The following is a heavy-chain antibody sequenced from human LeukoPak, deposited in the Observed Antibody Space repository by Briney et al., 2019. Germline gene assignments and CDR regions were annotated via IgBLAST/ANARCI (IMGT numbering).Heavy chain of an antibody. CDR1: GGSISSYY. V-gene: IGHV4-59*08. J-gene: IGHJ3*02. D-gene: IGHD4-17*01. CDR3: ARYGDYGTLDI. CDR2: IYYSGST. Sequence: SETLSLTCTVSGGSISSYYWTWIRQPPGKGLEWIGYIYYSGSTNYNPSLKSRVTISADTSKNQFSLKLNSVTAADTAVYYCARYGDYGTLDIWGQGTMATVSP.